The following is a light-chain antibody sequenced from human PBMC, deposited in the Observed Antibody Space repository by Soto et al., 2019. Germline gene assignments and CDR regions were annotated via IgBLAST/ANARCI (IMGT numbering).Light chain of an antibody. V-gene: IGKV3-20*01. J-gene: IGKJ4*01. Sequence: EIVLTQSPGTLSLSPGERATLSCRASQSVSSSYLAWYQQKPGQAPRLLIYGASSRATGIPDRFSSSGSGTDFTLTISRLEPEDCAVYYCQQYGSSQITFGGGTKVEIK. CDR3: QQYGSSQIT. CDR2: GAS. CDR1: QSVSSSY.